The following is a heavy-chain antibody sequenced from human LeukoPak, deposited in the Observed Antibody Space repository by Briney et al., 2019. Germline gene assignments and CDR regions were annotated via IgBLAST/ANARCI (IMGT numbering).Heavy chain of an antibody. Sequence: SETLSLTCTVSGGSITGYHWSWIRQPPGKGLEWIGYIYSSETTNYKPSLKSRVTISADTSKNQISLKLTSVTAADTAIYYCARRNDFHMWGQGTMVTVSS. J-gene: IGHJ3*02. V-gene: IGHV4-4*08. CDR2: IYSSETT. CDR1: GGSITGYH. CDR3: ARRNDFHM.